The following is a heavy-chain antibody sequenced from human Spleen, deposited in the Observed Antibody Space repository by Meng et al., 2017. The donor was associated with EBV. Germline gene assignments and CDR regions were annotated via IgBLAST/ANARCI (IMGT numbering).Heavy chain of an antibody. J-gene: IGHJ4*02. CDR3: ARGSGRWTFDY. CDR1: GFIFSDSY. Sequence: VQLVQSGGXLVKPGGSLRLSCAASGFIFSDSYMSWIRQTPGKGLEWISYISNTGTTIKYADSVKGRFTISRDNPKNSLYLHMNSLRADDTAVYYCARGSGRWTFDYWGQGTLVTVSS. D-gene: IGHD1-26*01. V-gene: IGHV3-11*01. CDR2: ISNTGTTI.